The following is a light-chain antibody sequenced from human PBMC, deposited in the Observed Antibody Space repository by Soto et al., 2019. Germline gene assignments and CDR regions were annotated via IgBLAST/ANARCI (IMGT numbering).Light chain of an antibody. CDR3: QQYNSYPT. CDR1: QSISSW. J-gene: IGKJ5*01. V-gene: IGKV1-5*03. CDR2: KAS. Sequence: DIQMTQSPSTLSASVGDRVTITCRASQSISSWLAWYQQKPGKAPKVLIYKASSLESGVPSRFSGSVSVTEFTLTISCLQPDDSATYYCQQYNSYPTFRQGTPLEIK.